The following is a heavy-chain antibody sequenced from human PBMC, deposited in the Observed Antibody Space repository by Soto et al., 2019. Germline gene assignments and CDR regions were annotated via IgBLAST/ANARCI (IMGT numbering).Heavy chain of an antibody. CDR1: GFSLSTSGVG. CDR2: IYWDDDK. V-gene: IGHV2-5*02. J-gene: IGHJ4*02. Sequence: SGPTLVNPTQTLTLTCTFSGFSLSTSGVGVGWIRQPPGKALEWLALIYWDDDKRYSPSLKSRLTITKDTSKNQVVLTMTNMDPVDTATYYCAHNHEDPAGSAATPFRYWGQGTLVTVSS. D-gene: IGHD2-15*01. CDR3: AHNHEDPAGSAATPFRY.